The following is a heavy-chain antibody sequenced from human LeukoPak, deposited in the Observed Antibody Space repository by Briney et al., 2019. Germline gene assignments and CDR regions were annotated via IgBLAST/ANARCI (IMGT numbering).Heavy chain of an antibody. CDR2: IYYSRST. CDR1: GGSISSYY. J-gene: IGHJ5*02. V-gene: IGHV4-59*12. Sequence: SETLSLTCTVSGGSISSYYWSWIRQPPGKGLEWIGYIYYSRSTNYNPSLKSRVTISVDTSKNQFSLKLSSVTAADTAVYYCASRDYCGGDCYYRWFDPWGQGTLVTVSS. D-gene: IGHD2-21*02. CDR3: ASRDYCGGDCYYRWFDP.